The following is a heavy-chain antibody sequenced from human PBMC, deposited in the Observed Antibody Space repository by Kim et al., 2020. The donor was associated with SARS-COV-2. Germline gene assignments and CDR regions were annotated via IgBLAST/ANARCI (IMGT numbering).Heavy chain of an antibody. D-gene: IGHD6-19*01. CDR3: AKDHPSSGWPAFDS. V-gene: IGHV3-23*01. Sequence: YADFVRGRFTLSRDLTKDTLYLQMNSLGAEDTALYYCAKDHPSSGWPAFDSWGQGTLVTVSS. J-gene: IGHJ4*02.